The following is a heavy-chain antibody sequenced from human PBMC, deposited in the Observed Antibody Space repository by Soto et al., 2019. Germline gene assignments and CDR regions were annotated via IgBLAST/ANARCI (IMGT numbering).Heavy chain of an antibody. CDR1: GYTFTSYA. Sequence: ASVKVSCKASGYTFTSYAMHWVRQAPGQRLEWMGWINAGNGNTKYSQKFQGRVTITRDTSASTAYMELSSLRSEDTAVYYCARVIDSSGWYLADWGQGTLVTVSS. CDR3: ARVIDSSGWYLAD. D-gene: IGHD6-19*01. V-gene: IGHV1-3*01. CDR2: INAGNGNT. J-gene: IGHJ4*02.